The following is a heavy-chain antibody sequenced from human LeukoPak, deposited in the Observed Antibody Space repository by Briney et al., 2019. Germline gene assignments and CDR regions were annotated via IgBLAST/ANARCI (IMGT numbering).Heavy chain of an antibody. CDR1: GFTFSSYA. V-gene: IGHV3-64*01. CDR2: ISSNGGST. J-gene: IGHJ4*02. D-gene: IGHD3-22*01. CDR3: ARDRYYDSSGYYYI. Sequence: GGSLRLSCAASGFTFSSYAMHWFRQAPGKGREYVSAISSNGGSTYYANSVKGRFTISRDNSKNTLYLQMGSLRAEDMAVYYCARDRYYDSSGYYYIWGQGTLVTVSS.